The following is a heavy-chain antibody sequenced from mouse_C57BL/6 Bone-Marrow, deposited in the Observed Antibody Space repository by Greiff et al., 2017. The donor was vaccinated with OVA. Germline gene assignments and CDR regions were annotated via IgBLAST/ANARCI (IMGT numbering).Heavy chain of an antibody. J-gene: IGHJ1*03. D-gene: IGHD2-1*01. V-gene: IGHV5-4*03. Sequence: EVKLVESGGGLVKPGGSLKLSCAASGFTFSSYAMSWVRQTPEKRLEWVATISDGGSYTYYPDNVKGRFTISRDNAKNNLYLLMSHLKSEDTAMYYCARCPLYPWDFDVWVTGTTVTVSS. CDR1: GFTFSSYA. CDR2: ISDGGSYT. CDR3: ARCPLYPWDFDV.